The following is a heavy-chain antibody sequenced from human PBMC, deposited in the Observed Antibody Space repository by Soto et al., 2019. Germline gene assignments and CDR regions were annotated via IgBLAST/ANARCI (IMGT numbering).Heavy chain of an antibody. D-gene: IGHD1-26*01. J-gene: IGHJ4*02. CDR1: GFTLTELS. Sequence: ASVKVSCKVSGFTLTELSMHWVRQAPGKGLEWMGGFDPEDGETIYAQKLQGRVTMTTDTSTSTAYMELRSLRSDDTAVYYCARGTTLWELPAPGHFDYWGRGTLVTVSS. CDR3: ARGTTLWELPAPGHFDY. V-gene: IGHV1-24*01. CDR2: FDPEDGET.